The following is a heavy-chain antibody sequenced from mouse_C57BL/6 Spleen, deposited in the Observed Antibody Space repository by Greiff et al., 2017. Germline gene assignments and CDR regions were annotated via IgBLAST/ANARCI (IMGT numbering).Heavy chain of an antibody. CDR1: GYTFTSYW. Sequence: QVQLQQPGAELVRPGSSVKLSCKASGYTFTSYWMHWVKQRPIQGLEWIGNIDPSDSETHYNQKFKDKATLTVDKSSSTAYMQLSSLTSEDSAVYYCARGYYGSSGGYYAMDYWGQGTSVTVSS. J-gene: IGHJ4*01. CDR3: ARGYYGSSGGYYAMDY. V-gene: IGHV1-52*01. D-gene: IGHD1-1*01. CDR2: IDPSDSET.